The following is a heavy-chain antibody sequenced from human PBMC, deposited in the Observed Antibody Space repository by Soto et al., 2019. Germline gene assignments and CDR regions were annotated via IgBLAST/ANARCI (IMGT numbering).Heavy chain of an antibody. Sequence: SETPSLTCGVSGGTVASSHWWSWVRQSPGGGLEWIGNVYHTGDTNFNPSLQSRVTISVDKSNNQFSLRLNSLTAADTAVYFCAREVVTAGGNNYFDPWGPGTLVTVSS. CDR3: AREVVTAGGNNYFDP. V-gene: IGHV4-4*02. D-gene: IGHD2-21*02. CDR2: VYHTGDT. J-gene: IGHJ5*02. CDR1: GGTVASSHW.